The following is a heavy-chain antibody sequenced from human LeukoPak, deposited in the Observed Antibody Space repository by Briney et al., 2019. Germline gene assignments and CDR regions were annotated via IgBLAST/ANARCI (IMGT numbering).Heavy chain of an antibody. CDR3: ARDSRGSSWFFDY. D-gene: IGHD6-13*01. CDR2: ISSSGRTS. V-gene: IGHV3-48*03. J-gene: IGHJ4*02. CDR1: GFTFSSSE. Sequence: GGSLRLSCAASGFTFSSSEMNWVRQAPGKGLEWVSYISSSGRTSYYADSVKGRFTISRDNGKNSPYLQMNSLRVEDTAVYYCARDSRGSSWFFDYWGQGALVTVSS.